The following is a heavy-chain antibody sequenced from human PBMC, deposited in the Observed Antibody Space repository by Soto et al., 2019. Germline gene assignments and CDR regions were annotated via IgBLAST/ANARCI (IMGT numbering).Heavy chain of an antibody. V-gene: IGHV1-69*06. J-gene: IGHJ5*02. CDR2: IIPIFGTA. CDR3: ARDLSDRDGYNYIYVS. CDR1: GGTFSSYA. Sequence: QVQLVQSGAEVKKPGSSVKVSCKASGGTFSSYAISWVRQAPGQGLEWMGGIIPIFGTANYAQKFQGRVTITADKYTSTVYRELSRLRSEDTAVYYCARDLSDRDGYNYIYVSWGQGTLVTVSS. D-gene: IGHD5-12*01.